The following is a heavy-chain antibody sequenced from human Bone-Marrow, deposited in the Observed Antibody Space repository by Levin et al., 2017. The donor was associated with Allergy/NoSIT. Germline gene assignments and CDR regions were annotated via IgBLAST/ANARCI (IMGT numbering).Heavy chain of an antibody. CDR3: ARVKSSGWPDAFDF. J-gene: IGHJ3*01. Sequence: HGESLKISCKGSGYDFPGYWIAWVRQVPGKALEWMGIIYPRDSDTRYSPSFRGHVIISGDQSISTAYLQWSSLKASDTAIYYCARVKSSGWPDAFDFWGPGTMVTVSA. V-gene: IGHV5-51*01. CDR1: GYDFPGYW. CDR2: IYPRDSDT. D-gene: IGHD6-19*01.